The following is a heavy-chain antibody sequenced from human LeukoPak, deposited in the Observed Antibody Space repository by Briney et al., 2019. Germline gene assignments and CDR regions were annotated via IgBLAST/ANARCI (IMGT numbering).Heavy chain of an antibody. J-gene: IGHJ6*03. CDR1: GFTFSSYS. Sequence: GGSLRLSCAASGFTFSSYSMNWVRQAPGKELEWVSSISSISTYIYYADSVKGRFTISRDNAKNSLYLQMNSLRAEDTAVYYCARALDTAWNYYYMDVWGKGTTVTVSS. V-gene: IGHV3-21*01. CDR3: ARALDTAWNYYYMDV. D-gene: IGHD5-18*01. CDR2: ISSISTYI.